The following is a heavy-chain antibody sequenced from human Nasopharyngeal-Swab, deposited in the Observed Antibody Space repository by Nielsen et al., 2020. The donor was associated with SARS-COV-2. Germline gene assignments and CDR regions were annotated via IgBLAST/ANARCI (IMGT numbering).Heavy chain of an antibody. CDR3: ARRFYGAGSGQGYYI. CDR2: IYRGDSDT. CDR1: GYTFSNHW. D-gene: IGHD6-13*01. J-gene: IGHJ3*02. V-gene: IGHV5-51*01. Sequence: KVFCKGSGYTFSNHWTGWLLQMPGKGLEWMGMIYRGDSDTRSSPSFQGEITISVDKSISTAYLQWRSLKTTDTAIYYCARRFYGAGSGQGYYIWGRGKVVTVSS.